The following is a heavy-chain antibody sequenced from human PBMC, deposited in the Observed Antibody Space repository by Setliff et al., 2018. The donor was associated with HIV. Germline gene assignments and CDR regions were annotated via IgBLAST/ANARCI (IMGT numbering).Heavy chain of an antibody. D-gene: IGHD5-18*01. CDR2: MSTSGST. CDR3: ATYSYGSPVGDAFDV. Sequence: PSETLSLTCTVSGGSISSGSYYCGWIRQPAGKGLEWIGHMSTSGSTNYNPSLKSRVTISVDTSKNQFSLRLNSVTAADTALYYCATYSYGSPVGDAFDVWGQGTMVTVSS. J-gene: IGHJ3*01. CDR1: GGSISSGSYY. V-gene: IGHV4-61*09.